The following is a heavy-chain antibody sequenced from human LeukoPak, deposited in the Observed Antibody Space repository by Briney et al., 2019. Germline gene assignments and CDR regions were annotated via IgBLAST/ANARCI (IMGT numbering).Heavy chain of an antibody. CDR2: IKQDGSEK. Sequence: GGSLRLSCAASGFTFSSYWMSWVRQAPGKGLEWVANIKQDGSEKYYVDSVKGRFTISRDNAKNSLYLQMNSLRAEDTAVYYCAKDFAGAYYYDSSGYYDYWGQGTLVTVSS. D-gene: IGHD3-22*01. CDR3: AKDFAGAYYYDSSGYYDY. J-gene: IGHJ4*02. CDR1: GFTFSSYW. V-gene: IGHV3-7*01.